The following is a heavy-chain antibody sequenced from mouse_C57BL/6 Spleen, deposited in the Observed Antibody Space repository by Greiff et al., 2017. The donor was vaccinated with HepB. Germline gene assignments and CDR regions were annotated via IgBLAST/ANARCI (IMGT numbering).Heavy chain of an antibody. V-gene: IGHV1-55*01. Sequence: QVQLQQPGAELVKPGASVKMSCKASGYTFTSYWITWVKQRPGQGLEWIGDIYPGSGSTNYNEKFKSKATLTVDTSSSTAYMQLSSRTSEDSAVYYCARSFWYYGSSDYWYFDVWGTGTTVTVSS. J-gene: IGHJ1*03. CDR2: IYPGSGST. CDR3: ARSFWYYGSSDYWYFDV. D-gene: IGHD1-1*01. CDR1: GYTFTSYW.